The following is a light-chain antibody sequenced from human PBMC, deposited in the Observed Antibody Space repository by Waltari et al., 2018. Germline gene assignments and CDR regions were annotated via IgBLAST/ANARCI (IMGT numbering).Light chain of an antibody. CDR1: PSIGKY. CDR2: DAY. V-gene: IGKV3-20*01. CDR3: QHYVRLPVT. J-gene: IGKJ1*01. Sequence: ATLSCRASPSIGKYLAWYQLRPGQAPRLLIYDAYIRAAGIPDRFSGSGSGTDFSLTISRLEPEDFAMYYCQHYVRLPVTFGQGTKVEIK.